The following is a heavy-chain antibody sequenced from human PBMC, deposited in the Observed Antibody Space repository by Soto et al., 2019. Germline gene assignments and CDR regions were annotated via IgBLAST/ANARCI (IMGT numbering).Heavy chain of an antibody. D-gene: IGHD2-15*01. CDR1: GFTFSSYG. Sequence: GGSLRLSCAASGFTFSSYGMHWVRQAPGKGLEWVAVIWYDGSNKYYADSVKGRFTISRDNSKNTLYLQMNSLRAEDTAVYYCARDQYCSGGSCYRYFDYWGQGTLVTVSS. CDR3: ARDQYCSGGSCYRYFDY. CDR2: IWYDGSNK. V-gene: IGHV3-33*01. J-gene: IGHJ4*02.